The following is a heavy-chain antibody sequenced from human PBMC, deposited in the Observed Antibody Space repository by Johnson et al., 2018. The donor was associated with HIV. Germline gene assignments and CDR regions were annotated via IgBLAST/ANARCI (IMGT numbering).Heavy chain of an antibody. CDR2: ISYDGSNK. V-gene: IGHV3-30*04. CDR1: GFTFSSYA. J-gene: IGHJ3*02. Sequence: QVQLVESGGGVVQPGRSLRLSCAASGFTFSSYAMHWVRQAPGKGLEWVAVISYDGSNKYYADSVKGRFTISRDNSKNTLYLQMNSRRAEDTAVYYCAREGNYAAFDIWGQGTMVTVSS. D-gene: IGHD4-11*01. CDR3: AREGNYAAFDI.